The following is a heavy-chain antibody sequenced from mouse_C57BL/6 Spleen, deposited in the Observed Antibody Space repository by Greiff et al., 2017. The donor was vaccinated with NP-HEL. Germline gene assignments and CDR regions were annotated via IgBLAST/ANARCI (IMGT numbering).Heavy chain of an antibody. CDR1: GFTFTDYY. CDR3: ARIYYYGLDY. J-gene: IGHJ2*01. Sequence: EVQLQESGGGLIQPGGSLSLSCAASGFTFTDYYMSWVRQPPGKALEWLGFIRNKANGYTTEYSASVKGRFTISRDNSQSILYLQMNALRAEDSATYYCARIYYYGLDYWGQGTTLTVSS. D-gene: IGHD1-1*01. CDR2: IRNKANGYTT. V-gene: IGHV7-3*01.